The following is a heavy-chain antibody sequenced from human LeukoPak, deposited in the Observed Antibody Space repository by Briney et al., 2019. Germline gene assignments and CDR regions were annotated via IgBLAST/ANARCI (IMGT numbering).Heavy chain of an antibody. CDR2: ISSSSSYI. V-gene: IGHV3-9*01. CDR3: TTLVWVYSSSTSWYPPDY. D-gene: IGHD2-2*01. Sequence: PGRSLRLSCAASGFTFDDYAMHWVRQAPGKGLEWVSGISSSSSYIYYADSVKGRFTISRDNAKNSLYLQMNSLKTEDTAVYYCTTLVWVYSSSTSWYPPDYWGQGTLVTVSS. CDR1: GFTFDDYA. J-gene: IGHJ4*02.